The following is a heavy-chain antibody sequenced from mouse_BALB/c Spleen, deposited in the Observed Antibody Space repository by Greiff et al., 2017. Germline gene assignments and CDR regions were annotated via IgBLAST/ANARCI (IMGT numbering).Heavy chain of an antibody. Sequence: QVQLQQSGAELAKPGASVKMSCKASGYTFTSYWMHWVKQRPGQGLEWIGYINPSTGYTEYNQKFKDKATLTADKSSSTAYMLLSSLTSEDSAVYYCARGGNGYWGQGTLVTVSA. CDR3: ARGGNGY. CDR2: INPSTGYT. J-gene: IGHJ3*02. V-gene: IGHV1-7*01. CDR1: GYTFTSYW.